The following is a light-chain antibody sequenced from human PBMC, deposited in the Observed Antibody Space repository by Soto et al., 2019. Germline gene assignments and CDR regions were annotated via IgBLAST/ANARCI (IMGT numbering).Light chain of an antibody. CDR2: AAS. Sequence: IQLTQSPSSLSASVRDRVTITCRASQGISSYLAWYQQKPGKAPKRLIYAASTLQSGVPSRFSGSGSGTDFTLTIISLQPEDFATDYCQQRNSYPPTFGGGTKVEIK. V-gene: IGKV1-9*01. J-gene: IGKJ4*01. CDR1: QGISSY. CDR3: QQRNSYPPT.